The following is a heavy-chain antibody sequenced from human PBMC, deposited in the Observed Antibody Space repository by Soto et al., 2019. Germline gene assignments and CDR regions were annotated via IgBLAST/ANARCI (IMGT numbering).Heavy chain of an antibody. D-gene: IGHD1-26*01. J-gene: IGHJ5*02. CDR3: AHRRTYSGSYSFTNWFDP. V-gene: IGHV2-5*01. CDR1: GFSLTTPGVG. CDR2: IYWNDDE. Sequence: QTTLKESGPTLVKPTQTLTLTCTFSGFSLTTPGVGVGWIRQPPGKALEWLGIIYWNDDERYSPSLKSRLTITKDTSKNQVVLTMTNMDPVDTATYYCAHRRTYSGSYSFTNWFDPWGPGTLVTVSS.